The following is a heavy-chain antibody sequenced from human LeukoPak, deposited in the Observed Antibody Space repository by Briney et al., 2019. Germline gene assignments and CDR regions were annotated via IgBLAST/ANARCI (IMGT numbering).Heavy chain of an antibody. CDR3: ARAPHFFDTSGSRYYFDS. Sequence: GSLRLSCAASGFTFTNNFMSWVRQVPGKGLEWIGEINHSGSTNYNPSLKSRVTISVDTSKNQFSLKLSSVTAADTAVYYCARAPHFFDTSGSRYYFDSWGQGALVTVSS. V-gene: IGHV4-34*01. J-gene: IGHJ4*02. CDR1: GFTFTNNF. CDR2: INHSGST. D-gene: IGHD3-22*01.